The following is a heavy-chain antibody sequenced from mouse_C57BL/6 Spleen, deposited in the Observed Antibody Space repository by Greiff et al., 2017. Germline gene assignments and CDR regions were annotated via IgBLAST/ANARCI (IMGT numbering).Heavy chain of an antibody. V-gene: IGHV5-17*01. CDR2: ISSGSSTI. CDR1: GFTFSDYG. J-gene: IGHJ2*01. D-gene: IGHD2-1*01. Sequence: EVHLVESGGGLVKPGGSLKLSCAASGFTFSDYGMHWVRQAPEKGLEWVAYISSGSSTIYYADTVKVRFTISRDNAKNTLFLQMTSLRSEDTAMYYCARDYGNYFDYWGHGTTLTVSS. CDR3: ARDYGNYFDY.